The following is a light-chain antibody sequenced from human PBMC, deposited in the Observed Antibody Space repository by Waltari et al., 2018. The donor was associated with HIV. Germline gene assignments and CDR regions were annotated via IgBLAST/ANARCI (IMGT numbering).Light chain of an antibody. J-gene: IGLJ3*02. V-gene: IGLV3-1*01. CDR1: KLGEEF. Sequence: SSELTQPLSLSVSPGQTATITCSGYKLGEEFVSWYQQKPGQSPFLVIFQDTKRPSGIPERFSGSTSGNTATLTIRGTQAMDEADYYCQALDSNTVVFGGGTYLAVL. CDR2: QDT. CDR3: QALDSNTVV.